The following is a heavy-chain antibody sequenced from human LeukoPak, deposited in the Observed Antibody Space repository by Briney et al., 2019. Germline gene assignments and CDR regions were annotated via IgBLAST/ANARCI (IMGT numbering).Heavy chain of an antibody. D-gene: IGHD2-21*02. Sequence: SETLSLTCTVSGGSISSGGYYWRWIRQPPGKGREWIGEINHSGSTNYDPSPKSRLTISVDTSKNQFSLKLSSVTAADTAVYYCARGSVVVTPAYYYYYGMDVWGQGTTVTVSS. J-gene: IGHJ6*02. CDR2: INHSGST. V-gene: IGHV4-39*07. CDR1: GGSISSGGYY. CDR3: ARGSVVVTPAYYYYYGMDV.